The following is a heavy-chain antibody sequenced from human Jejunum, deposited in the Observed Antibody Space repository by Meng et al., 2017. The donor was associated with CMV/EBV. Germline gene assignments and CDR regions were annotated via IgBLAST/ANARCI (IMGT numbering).Heavy chain of an antibody. CDR1: GFTFSKHW. Sequence: LSCAGSGFTFSKHWMTWVRQAPGKGLEWVANIKEDGSEKYYVDAVKGRFTISRDNVENSLFLQMNSLRADDTAVYYCARDRNLTFWGQGTLVTVSS. D-gene: IGHD3-9*01. CDR2: IKEDGSEK. CDR3: ARDRNLTF. V-gene: IGHV3-7*01. J-gene: IGHJ4*02.